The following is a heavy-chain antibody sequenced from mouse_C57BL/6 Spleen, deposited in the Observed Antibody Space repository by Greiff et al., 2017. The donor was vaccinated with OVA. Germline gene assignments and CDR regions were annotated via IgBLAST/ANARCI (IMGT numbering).Heavy chain of an antibody. CDR1: GFTFSSYG. D-gene: IGHD1-1*01. Sequence: EVKLMESGGDLVKPGGSLKLSCAASGFTFSSYGMSWVRQTPDKRLEWVATISSGGSYTYYPDSVKGRFTISRDNAKNTLYLQVSSLKSEDTAMYYCARHLITKVVGYYAMDYWGQGTSVTVSS. CDR3: ARHLITKVVGYYAMDY. V-gene: IGHV5-6*01. CDR2: ISSGGSYT. J-gene: IGHJ4*01.